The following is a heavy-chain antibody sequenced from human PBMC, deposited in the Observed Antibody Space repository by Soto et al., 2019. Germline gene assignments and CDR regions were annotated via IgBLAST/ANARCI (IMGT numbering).Heavy chain of an antibody. J-gene: IGHJ4*02. CDR1: GFTFSSYA. CDR3: AIDTLGVRYFDWLSQTFDY. V-gene: IGHV3-23*01. Sequence: EVQLLESGGGLVQPGGSLRLSCAASGFTFSSYAMSWVRQAPGKGLEWVSAISGSGGSTYYADSVKGQFTISRINYKNTLYLQMTSLSAEDTAVYYCAIDTLGVRYFDWLSQTFDYWGQGTLVTVSS. D-gene: IGHD3-9*01. CDR2: ISGSGGST.